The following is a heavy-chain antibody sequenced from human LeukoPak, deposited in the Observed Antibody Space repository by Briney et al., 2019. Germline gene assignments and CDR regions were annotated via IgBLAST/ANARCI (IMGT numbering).Heavy chain of an antibody. J-gene: IGHJ6*03. CDR1: GYSISSGYY. V-gene: IGHV4-38-2*01. Sequence: SETLSLTCAVSGYSISSGYYWGWIRQPPGKGLEWIGSIYHSGGTYYNPSLKSRVTISVDTSKNQFSLKLSSVTAADTAVYYCARHGKGSSNYYYMDVWGKGTTVTVSS. CDR3: ARHGKGSSNYYYMDV. CDR2: IYHSGGT. D-gene: IGHD6-6*01.